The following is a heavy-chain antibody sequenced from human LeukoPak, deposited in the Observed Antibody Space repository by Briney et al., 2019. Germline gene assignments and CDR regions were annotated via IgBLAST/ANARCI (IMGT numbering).Heavy chain of an antibody. CDR2: INHSGST. D-gene: IGHD6-6*01. CDR3: ASSDPIAARRLGHCQS. Sequence: PSETLSLTCAVYGGSFSGYYWSWIRQPPGKGLEWIGEINHSGSTNYNPSLKSRVTISVDTSKNQFSLKLSSVTAADTAVYYCASSDPIAARRLGHCQSWGQGTLVTASS. V-gene: IGHV4-34*01. J-gene: IGHJ4*02. CDR1: GGSFSGYY.